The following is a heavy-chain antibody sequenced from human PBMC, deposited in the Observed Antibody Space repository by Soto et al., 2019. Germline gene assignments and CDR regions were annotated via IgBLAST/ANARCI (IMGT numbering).Heavy chain of an antibody. CDR3: AREPPHRVFYMYA. CDR1: GYTFNMYA. Sequence: QVQLVQSGAEVKKPGASVKLSCKASGYTFNMYAIHWVRQAPGQRLEWMGWINAGNGDIKYSQKFQGRVTVSSDTSPSKVYMELNSPRSEDTAISLCAREPPHRVFYMYASGKGTTVTVSS. V-gene: IGHV1-3*01. J-gene: IGHJ6*03. CDR2: INAGNGDI.